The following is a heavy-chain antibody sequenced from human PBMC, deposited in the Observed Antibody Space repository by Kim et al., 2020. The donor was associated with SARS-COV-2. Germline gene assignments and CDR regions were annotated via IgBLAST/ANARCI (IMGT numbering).Heavy chain of an antibody. Sequence: ASVKVSCKASGYTFTSYAMNWVRQAPGQGLEWMGWINTNTGNPTYAQGFTRRFVFSLDTSVSTAYLQISSLKAEDTAVYYCARDFLGQWLDPFDYWGQGTLVTVSS. CDR1: GYTFTSYA. V-gene: IGHV7-4-1*02. CDR2: INTNTGNP. CDR3: ARDFLGQWLDPFDY. J-gene: IGHJ4*02. D-gene: IGHD6-19*01.